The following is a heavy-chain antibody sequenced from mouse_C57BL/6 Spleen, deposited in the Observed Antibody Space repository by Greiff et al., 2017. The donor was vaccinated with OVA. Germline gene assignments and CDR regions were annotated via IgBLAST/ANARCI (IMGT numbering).Heavy chain of an antibody. CDR1: GYTFTSYW. V-gene: IGHV1-7*01. J-gene: IGHJ4*01. CDR2: INPSSGCT. Sequence: VQLQQSGAELVKPGASVKLSCKASGYTFTSYWMHWVKQRPGQGLEWIGCINPSSGCTKYNQKFKGKATLTADKSSSTAYMQLSSLTYEDSAVEYCASMTTVVEGEYAKDCWGQGPTVTVST. CDR3: ASMTTVVEGEYAKDC. D-gene: IGHD1-1*01.